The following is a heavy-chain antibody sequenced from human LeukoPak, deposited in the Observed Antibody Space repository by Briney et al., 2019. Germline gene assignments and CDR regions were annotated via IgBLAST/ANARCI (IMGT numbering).Heavy chain of an antibody. Sequence: GGSLRLSCAASGFTFGNYWMAWVRQAPGKGLEWVASIKFDESEKHYVDSVKGRFTISRDTAKNSLYLQMNSLGAEDTAVYFCTRVTTNGSFEYWGQGTLVTVSS. CDR1: GFTFGNYW. CDR2: IKFDESEK. CDR3: TRVTTNGSFEY. J-gene: IGHJ4*02. D-gene: IGHD1-1*01. V-gene: IGHV3-7*04.